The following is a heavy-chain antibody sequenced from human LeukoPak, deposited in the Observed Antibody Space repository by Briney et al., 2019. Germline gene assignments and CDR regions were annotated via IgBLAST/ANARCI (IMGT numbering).Heavy chain of an antibody. CDR2: ISGSGGST. D-gene: IGHD2-8*01. CDR3: AKGRTSFDY. Sequence: PGGSLRLSCAASGFSVSSNYMSWVRQAPGKGLEWVSAISGSGGSTYYADSVKGRFTISRDNSKNTLYLQMNSLRAEDTAVYYCAKGRTSFDYWGQGTLVTVSS. J-gene: IGHJ4*02. CDR1: GFSVSSNY. V-gene: IGHV3-23*01.